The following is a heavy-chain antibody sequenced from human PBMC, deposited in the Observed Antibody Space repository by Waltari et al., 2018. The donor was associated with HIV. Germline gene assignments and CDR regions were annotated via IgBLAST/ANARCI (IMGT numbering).Heavy chain of an antibody. Sequence: QVHLVESGGGVVQPGRSLRLSCAASGFTFSSYGMHWVRQAPGKALEWVAVIWSDGSNRFYADSGKGRFTSSRDNSKNTLFLQMDSRTAEDTAVYYCAREGGSSSGWSWGESYYGMDVWGQGTTVIVSS. CDR3: AREGGSSSGWSWGESYYGMDV. V-gene: IGHV3-33*01. CDR2: IWSDGSNR. J-gene: IGHJ6*02. D-gene: IGHD6-19*01. CDR1: GFTFSSYG.